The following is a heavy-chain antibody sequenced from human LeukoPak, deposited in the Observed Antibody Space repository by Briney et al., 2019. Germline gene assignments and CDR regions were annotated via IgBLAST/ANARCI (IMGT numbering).Heavy chain of an antibody. D-gene: IGHD2-2*01. V-gene: IGHV4-38-2*01. CDR1: GYSISSGYF. CDR2: IYHSRST. J-gene: IGHJ5*02. Sequence: SETLSLTCAVSGYSISSGYFWGWIRQPPGKGLEWIGSIYHSRSTYYNPSLKSRVTISVDTSKNQFSLKLRFVTAADTAVYYCARRLGYCSSTSCYAENWFDPWGQGTLVTVSS. CDR3: ARRLGYCSSTSCYAENWFDP.